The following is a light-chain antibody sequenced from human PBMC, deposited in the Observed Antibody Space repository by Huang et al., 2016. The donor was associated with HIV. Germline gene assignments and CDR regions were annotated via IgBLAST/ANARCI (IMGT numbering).Light chain of an antibody. CDR1: QSLLYSSNSKNY. J-gene: IGKJ1*01. V-gene: IGKV4-1*01. CDR3: QQYYSSLWT. Sequence: DIVMTQSPDSLTVSLGERATIHCKSSQSLLYSSNSKNYLSWYQQKLGQPPKLLIYWASARDSGVPDRFSGSGYGTNFTLTISSLQAEDVAIYYCQQYYSSLWTFGQGTKVEIK. CDR2: WAS.